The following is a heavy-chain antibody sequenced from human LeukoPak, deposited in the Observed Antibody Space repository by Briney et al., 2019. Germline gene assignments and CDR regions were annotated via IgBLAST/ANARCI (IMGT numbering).Heavy chain of an antibody. J-gene: IGHJ4*02. CDR3: ARARAVQLWSFFDY. CDR2: ICSGGST. CDR1: GFTVSSNY. V-gene: IGHV3-53*01. D-gene: IGHD5-18*01. Sequence: GGSLRLSCAASGFTVSSNYMSWVRQAPGKGLEWVSVICSGGSTYYADSVKGRFTISRDNSKNTLYLQMNSLRAEDTAVYYCARARAVQLWSFFDYWGQGTLVTVSS.